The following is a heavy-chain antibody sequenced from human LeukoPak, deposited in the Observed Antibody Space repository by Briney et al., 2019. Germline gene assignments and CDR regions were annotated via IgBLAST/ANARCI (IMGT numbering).Heavy chain of an antibody. CDR1: GYSITSIYY. Sequence: SETLSLSCTVSGYSITSIYYWGWIRQPPGKGLEWIGSIHHSGDTAYNPSLKSRVTISVDTSKSQFSLKLSSVTAADTAVYYCARSYASSGLDHWGQGTLVTVSS. CDR2: IHHSGDT. CDR3: ARSYASSGLDH. V-gene: IGHV4-38-2*02. D-gene: IGHD3-16*01. J-gene: IGHJ4*02.